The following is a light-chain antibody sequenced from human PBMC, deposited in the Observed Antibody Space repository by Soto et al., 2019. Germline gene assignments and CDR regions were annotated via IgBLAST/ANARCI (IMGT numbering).Light chain of an antibody. CDR3: QQRDIWPWT. CDR1: QSVRSNY. J-gene: IGKJ1*01. Sequence: EIVLTQSPGTLSLSPGERATLSCRASQSVRSNYLAWYQQKPGQSPRLLIYGASSRATGIPDRFSGSGSGTDFTLTISSLEPEDFAVYYCQQRDIWPWTFGQGTKVDIK. CDR2: GAS. V-gene: IGKV3D-20*02.